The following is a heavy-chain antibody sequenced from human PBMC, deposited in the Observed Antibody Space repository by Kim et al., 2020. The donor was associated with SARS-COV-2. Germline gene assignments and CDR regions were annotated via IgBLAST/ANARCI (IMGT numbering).Heavy chain of an antibody. V-gene: IGHV4-39*07. CDR3: ARGSGSYSLEYYYGMDV. J-gene: IGHJ6*02. CDR2: IYYSGST. D-gene: IGHD3-10*01. Sequence: ETLSLTCTVSGGSISSSSYYWGWIRQPPGKGLEWIGSIYYSGSTYYNPSLKSRVTISVDTSKNQFSLKLSSVTAADTAVYYCARGSGSYSLEYYYGMDVWGQGTTVTVSS. CDR1: GGSISSSSYY.